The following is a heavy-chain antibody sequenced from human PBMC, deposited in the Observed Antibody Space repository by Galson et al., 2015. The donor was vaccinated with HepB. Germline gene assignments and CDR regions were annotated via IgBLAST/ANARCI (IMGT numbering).Heavy chain of an antibody. CDR2: ITGDGGGT. J-gene: IGHJ4*02. Sequence: SLRLACAASGFTFNNYAMTWVRQAPGKGLEWVSVITGDGGGTYVADSVKGRFTISRDDFKNTVYMQMNGLRVEDTAVYYCAKEGQLIRGVLTNWGQGTLVTVSS. CDR1: GFTFNNYA. CDR3: AKEGQLIRGVLTN. V-gene: IGHV3-23*01. D-gene: IGHD3-10*01.